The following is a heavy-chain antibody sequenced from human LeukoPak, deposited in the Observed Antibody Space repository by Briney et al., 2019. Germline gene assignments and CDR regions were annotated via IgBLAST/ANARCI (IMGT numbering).Heavy chain of an antibody. D-gene: IGHD3-10*01. Sequence: GGSLRLSCAASGFTFSSYEMNWVRQAPGKGLEWVSYISSSGSTIYYADSVKGRFTISRDNAKNSLYLQMNSLRAEDTAVYYCARPHHYYGSGSYYYWGQGTLVTVSS. CDR2: ISSSGSTI. CDR3: ARPHHYYGSGSYYY. J-gene: IGHJ4*02. CDR1: GFTFSSYE. V-gene: IGHV3-48*03.